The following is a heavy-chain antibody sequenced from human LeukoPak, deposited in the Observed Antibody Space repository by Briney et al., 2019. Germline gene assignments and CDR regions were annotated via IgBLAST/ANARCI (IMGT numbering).Heavy chain of an antibody. CDR2: IKHDGSEK. V-gene: IGHV3-7*01. D-gene: IGHD4-17*01. CDR3: ARGRYGDPVDY. J-gene: IGHJ4*02. Sequence: GGSLRLSCEASGFTFSNYWMSWVRQAPGKGLEWVANIKHDGSEKYYVDSVKGRFTISRDNGKNSLYVQMNSLRAEDTAVYYCARGRYGDPVDYWGQGTLVTVSS. CDR1: GFTFSNYW.